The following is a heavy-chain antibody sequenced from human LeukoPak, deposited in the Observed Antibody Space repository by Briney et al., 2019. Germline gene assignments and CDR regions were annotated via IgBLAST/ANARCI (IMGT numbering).Heavy chain of an antibody. V-gene: IGHV3-23*01. Sequence: GGSLRLSCAASGFTFSSYAMSWVRQAPGKGLEWVSAISGSGGSTYYADSVKGRFTISRDNSKNTLYLQMNSLRAEDTAVYYCVKSFGSGWYLDYWGQGTLVTVSS. D-gene: IGHD6-19*01. CDR1: GFTFSSYA. J-gene: IGHJ4*02. CDR3: VKSFGSGWYLDY. CDR2: ISGSGGST.